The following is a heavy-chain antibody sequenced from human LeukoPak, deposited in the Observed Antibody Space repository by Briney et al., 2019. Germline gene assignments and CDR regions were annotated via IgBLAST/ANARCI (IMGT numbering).Heavy chain of an antibody. Sequence: GASVKVSCKASGGTFSSYAISWVRQAPGQGLEWMGGIIPIFGTANYAQKFQGRVTITTDESTSTAYMELSSLRSEDTAVYYCARDTAMVAALGMDVWGQGTTVTVSS. CDR3: ARDTAMVAALGMDV. CDR1: GGTFSSYA. D-gene: IGHD5-18*01. V-gene: IGHV1-69*05. CDR2: IIPIFGTA. J-gene: IGHJ6*02.